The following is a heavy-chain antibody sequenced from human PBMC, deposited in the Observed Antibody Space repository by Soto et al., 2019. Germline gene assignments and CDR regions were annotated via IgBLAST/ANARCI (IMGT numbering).Heavy chain of an antibody. V-gene: IGHV1-24*01. J-gene: IGHJ4*02. CDR2: FDPEDGET. CDR3: ATVTDIVVVPAFDY. Sequence: ASVKVSCKVSGYTLTELSMHWVRQAPGKGLEWMGGFDPEDGETIYAQKFQGRVTMTEDTSTDTAYMELSSLRSEDTAVYYCATVTDIVVVPAFDYWGQGTLVTVSS. D-gene: IGHD2-2*01. CDR1: GYTLTELS.